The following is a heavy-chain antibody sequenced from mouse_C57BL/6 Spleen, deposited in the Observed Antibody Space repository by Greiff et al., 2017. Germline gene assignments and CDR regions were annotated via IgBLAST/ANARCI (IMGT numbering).Heavy chain of an antibody. V-gene: IGHV5-4*03. Sequence: EVKLVESGGGLVKPGGSLKLSCAASGFTFSSYAMSWVRQTPEKRLEWVATISDGGSYTYYPDNVKGRFTISRDNAKNNLYLQMSHLKSEDTAMYYCARGENYHGSSPMDYWGQGTSVTVSS. CDR2: ISDGGSYT. D-gene: IGHD1-1*01. J-gene: IGHJ4*01. CDR3: ARGENYHGSSPMDY. CDR1: GFTFSSYA.